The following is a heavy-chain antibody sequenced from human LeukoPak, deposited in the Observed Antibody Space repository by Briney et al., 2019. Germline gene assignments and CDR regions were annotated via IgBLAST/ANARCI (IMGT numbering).Heavy chain of an antibody. CDR1: GGSISSYY. J-gene: IGHJ6*03. CDR2: INHSGST. D-gene: IGHD2/OR15-2a*01. CDR3: ARPPSTHYYYYMDV. V-gene: IGHV4-34*01. Sequence: SETLSLTCTVSGGSISSYYWSWIRQPPGKGLEWIGEINHSGSTNYNPSLKSRVTISVDTSKNQFSLKLSSVTAADTAVYYCARPPSTHYYYYMDVWGKGTTVTVSS.